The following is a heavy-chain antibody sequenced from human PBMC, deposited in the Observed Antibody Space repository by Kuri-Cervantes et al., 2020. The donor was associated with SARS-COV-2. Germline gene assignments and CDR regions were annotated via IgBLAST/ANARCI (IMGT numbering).Heavy chain of an antibody. V-gene: IGHV3-69-1*01. D-gene: IGHD6-6*01. CDR3: AKDMYSTSSKPLDY. Sequence: GESMKISCEASGFIFSDYAIDWVRQAPGKGLEWVSSISSSNYIYYADSVKGRFTISRDNAKNSLYLQMNSLRAEDTAVYYCAKDMYSTSSKPLDYWGQGTLVTVSS. CDR1: GFIFSDYA. J-gene: IGHJ4*02. CDR2: ISSSNYI.